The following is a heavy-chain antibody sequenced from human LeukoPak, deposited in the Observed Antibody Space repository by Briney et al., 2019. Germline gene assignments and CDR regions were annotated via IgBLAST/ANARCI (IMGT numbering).Heavy chain of an antibody. CDR1: GVSISSYY. CDR3: ASGGLYSGSYYVDY. J-gene: IGHJ4*02. D-gene: IGHD1-26*01. Sequence: SSETLSLTCTVSGVSISSYYWSWIRQPAGKGLEWIGRIYTSGSTNYSPSLKSRVTMSVDTSKNQFSLKLSSVTAADTAVYYCASGGLYSGSYYVDYWGQGTLVTVSS. CDR2: IYTSGST. V-gene: IGHV4-4*07.